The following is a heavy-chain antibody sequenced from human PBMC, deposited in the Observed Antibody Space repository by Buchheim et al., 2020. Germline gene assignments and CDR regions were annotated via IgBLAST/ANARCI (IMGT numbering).Heavy chain of an antibody. Sequence: EVHLVESGGDLVQPGESLRLSCAASGFTVNNKYMTWVRQAPGKGLECVSIIHGGGATYYAESVKGRFTISRDNSRNILYLRMNSLRVEDTAVYYCASRPDGDYPSVDFWGLGTL. V-gene: IGHV3-66*01. J-gene: IGHJ4*02. CDR3: ASRPDGDYPSVDF. CDR2: IHGGGAT. D-gene: IGHD4-17*01. CDR1: GFTVNNKY.